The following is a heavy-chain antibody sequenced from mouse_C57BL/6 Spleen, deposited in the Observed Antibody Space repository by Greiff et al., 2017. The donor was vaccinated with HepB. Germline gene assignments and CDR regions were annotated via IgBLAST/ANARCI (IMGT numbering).Heavy chain of an antibody. V-gene: IGHV2-3*01. CDR1: GFSLTSYG. CDR3: AKLFITTVEGGFAY. Sequence: VKLMESGPGLVAPSQSLSITCTVSGFSLTSYGVSWVRQPPGKGLEWLGVIWGDGSTNYHSALISRLSISKDNSKSQVFLKLNSLQTDDTATYYCAKLFITTVEGGFAYWGQGTLVTVSA. J-gene: IGHJ3*01. D-gene: IGHD1-1*01. CDR2: IWGDGST.